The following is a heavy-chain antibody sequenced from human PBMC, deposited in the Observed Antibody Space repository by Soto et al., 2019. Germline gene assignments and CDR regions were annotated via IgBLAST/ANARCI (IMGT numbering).Heavy chain of an antibody. CDR3: ARGGENDFWSGYKYYFDY. Sequence: SETLSLTCAVSGYSISSCYYWGWIRQPPGKGLEWIGSIYHSGSTYYNPSLESRVTISVDTSKNQFSLKLSPVTAADTAVYYCARGGENDFWSGYKYYFDYWGQGTLVTVSS. CDR2: IYHSGST. D-gene: IGHD3-3*01. CDR1: GYSISSCYY. V-gene: IGHV4-38-2*01. J-gene: IGHJ4*02.